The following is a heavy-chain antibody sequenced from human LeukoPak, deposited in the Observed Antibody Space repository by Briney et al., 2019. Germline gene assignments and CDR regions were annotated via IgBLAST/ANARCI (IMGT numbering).Heavy chain of an antibody. CDR3: ARSIYASGSYYAFDI. V-gene: IGHV3-23*01. Sequence: GGSLRLSCAASGFTFSSYAMSWVRQAPGKGLEWVSAISGSGGGTYYADSVKGRFTISRDNSKSTLSLQMNSLRAEDTAVSYCARSIYASGSYYAFDIWGQGTMVTVSS. CDR2: ISGSGGGT. D-gene: IGHD3-10*01. J-gene: IGHJ3*02. CDR1: GFTFSSYA.